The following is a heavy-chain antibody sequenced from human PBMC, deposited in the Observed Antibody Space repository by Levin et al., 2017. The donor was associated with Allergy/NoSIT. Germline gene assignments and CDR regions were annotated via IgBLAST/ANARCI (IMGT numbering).Heavy chain of an antibody. CDR3: ARDVIAAPAIPHYYYYGMDV. CDR1: GFTFSSYG. Sequence: GGSLRLSCAASGFTFSSYGMHWVRQAPGKGLEWVAVIWYDGSNKYYADSVKGRFTISRDNSKNTLYLQMNSLRAEDTAVYYCARDVIAAPAIPHYYYYGMDVWGQGTTVTVSS. V-gene: IGHV3-33*01. J-gene: IGHJ6*02. D-gene: IGHD6-6*01. CDR2: IWYDGSNK.